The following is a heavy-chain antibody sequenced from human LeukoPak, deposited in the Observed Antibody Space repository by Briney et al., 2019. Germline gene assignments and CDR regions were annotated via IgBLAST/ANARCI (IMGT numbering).Heavy chain of an antibody. Sequence: GGSLRLSCAASGFTFNTYAMNWVRQAPGKGLEWVAVISYDGSNKYYADSVKGRFTISRDNSKNTLYLQMNSLRAEDTAVYYCARQGGEADYWGQGTLVTVSS. CDR1: GFTFNTYA. CDR3: ARQGGEADY. J-gene: IGHJ4*02. D-gene: IGHD3-10*01. CDR2: ISYDGSNK. V-gene: IGHV3-30-3*01.